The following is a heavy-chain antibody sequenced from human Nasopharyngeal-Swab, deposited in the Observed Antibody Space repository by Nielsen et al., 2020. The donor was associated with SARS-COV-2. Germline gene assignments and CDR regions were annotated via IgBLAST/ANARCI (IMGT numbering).Heavy chain of an antibody. CDR3: ARESIAAAEPGMDV. CDR2: IKSDGSST. J-gene: IGHJ6*02. Sequence: GGSLRLSCAASGFIFSSYWMHWVRQAPGKGLVWVSRIKSDGSSTSYADSVKGRFTISRDNAKNTLFLQMNSLRAEDTAVYYCARESIAAAEPGMDVWGQGTTVTVSS. V-gene: IGHV3-74*01. D-gene: IGHD6-13*01. CDR1: GFIFSSYW.